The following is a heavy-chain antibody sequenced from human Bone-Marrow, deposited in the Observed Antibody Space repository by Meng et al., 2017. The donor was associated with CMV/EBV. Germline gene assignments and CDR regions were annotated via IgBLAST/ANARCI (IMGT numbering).Heavy chain of an antibody. V-gene: IGHV3-21*01. D-gene: IGHD6-6*01. Sequence: GESLKISCAASGFTFSSYSMNWVRQAPGKGLEWVSSISSSSSYIYYADSVKGRFTISRDNAKNSLYLQMNSLRAEDTAVYYCARPLPVGDEQLVPHYYYYYGMDVWGQGTTVPVSS. CDR3: ARPLPVGDEQLVPHYYYYYGMDV. CDR1: GFTFSSYS. J-gene: IGHJ6*02. CDR2: ISSSSSYI.